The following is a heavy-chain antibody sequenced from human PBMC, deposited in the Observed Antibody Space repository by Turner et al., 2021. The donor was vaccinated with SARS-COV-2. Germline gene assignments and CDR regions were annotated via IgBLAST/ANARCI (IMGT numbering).Heavy chain of an antibody. CDR1: GYTFTSYG. D-gene: IGHD2-2*02. Sequence: QVQLVQSGAEVKKPGASVKVSCKASGYTFTSYGISWVRQAPGQGLEWMGWISVFNGNTNYAQKLQGRVTMTTDTSTSTANMELRSLRSDDTAVYYSATEGYCSSTSCYRGQYYYYGMDVWGQGTTVTVSS. CDR2: ISVFNGNT. CDR3: ATEGYCSSTSCYRGQYYYYGMDV. V-gene: IGHV1-18*04. J-gene: IGHJ6*02.